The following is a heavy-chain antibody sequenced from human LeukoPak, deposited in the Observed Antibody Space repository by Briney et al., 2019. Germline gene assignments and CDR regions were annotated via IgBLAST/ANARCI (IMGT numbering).Heavy chain of an antibody. CDR3: ARLGFWSGYYRRDDY. Sequence: LPGGSLRLSCAASEFTFSRYGMHWVRQAPGKGLEWVAFIRYDGSNKYYADSVKGRFTISRDNSRNTLYMQMNSLRAEDTAVYYCARLGFWSGYYRRDDYWGQGTLVTVSS. V-gene: IGHV3-30*02. D-gene: IGHD3-3*01. CDR1: EFTFSRYG. CDR2: IRYDGSNK. J-gene: IGHJ4*02.